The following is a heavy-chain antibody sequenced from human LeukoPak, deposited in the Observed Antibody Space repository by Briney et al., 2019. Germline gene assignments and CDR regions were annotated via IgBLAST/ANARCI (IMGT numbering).Heavy chain of an antibody. CDR2: INHSGST. CDR1: GGPFSGYY. D-gene: IGHD1-1*01. CDR3: ARLYQQSKWKYYYYYMDV. V-gene: IGHV4-34*01. Sequence: SETLSLTCAVYGGPFSGYYWSWIRQPPGKGLEWIGEINHSGSTNYNPSLKSRVTISVDTSKNQFSLKLSSVTAADTAVYYCARLYQQSKWKYYYYYMDVWGKGTAVTVSS. J-gene: IGHJ6*03.